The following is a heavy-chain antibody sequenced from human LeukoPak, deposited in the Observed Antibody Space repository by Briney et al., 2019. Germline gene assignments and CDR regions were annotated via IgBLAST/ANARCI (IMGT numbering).Heavy chain of an antibody. J-gene: IGHJ5*02. Sequence: GESLKISCKGSGYSFASFWIGWVRQMPGKGLEWMGVIHPADSDTRYSPSFQGQVTISADKSTSTAYLQWSTLKASDTAIYYCARQSAAAQYTNWFDPWGQGTLVTVSS. CDR1: GYSFASFW. D-gene: IGHD2-2*01. CDR2: IHPADSDT. CDR3: ARQSAAAQYTNWFDP. V-gene: IGHV5-51*01.